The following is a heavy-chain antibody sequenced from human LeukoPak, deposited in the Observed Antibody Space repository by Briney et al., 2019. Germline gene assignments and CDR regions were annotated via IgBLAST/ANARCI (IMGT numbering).Heavy chain of an antibody. CDR1: GGTFSSYA. Sequence: ASVKVSCTASGGTFSSYAISWVRQAPGQGLEWMGWISAYNGNTNYAQKLQGRVTMTTDTSTSTAYMELRSLRSDDTAVYYCARDYYDSSGYYYRLDYWGQGTLVTVSS. J-gene: IGHJ4*02. CDR3: ARDYYDSSGYYYRLDY. D-gene: IGHD3-22*01. CDR2: ISAYNGNT. V-gene: IGHV1-18*01.